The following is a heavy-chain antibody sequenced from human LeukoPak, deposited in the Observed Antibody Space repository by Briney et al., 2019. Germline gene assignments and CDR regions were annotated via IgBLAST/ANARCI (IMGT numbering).Heavy chain of an antibody. CDR1: GFTFSSYG. D-gene: IGHD3-22*01. Sequence: SGGTLRLSCAASGFTFSSYGMSWVRQAPGKGLEWVSAISGSGGSTYYADSVKGRFTISRDNSKNTLYLQMNSLRAEDTAVYYCARGGSGYYSSDAFDIWGQGTVVTVSS. CDR2: ISGSGGST. V-gene: IGHV3-23*01. CDR3: ARGGSGYYSSDAFDI. J-gene: IGHJ3*02.